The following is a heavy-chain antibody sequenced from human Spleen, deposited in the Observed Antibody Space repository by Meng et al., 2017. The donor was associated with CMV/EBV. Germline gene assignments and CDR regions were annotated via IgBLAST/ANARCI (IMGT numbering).Heavy chain of an antibody. CDR2: IKQDGSEK. J-gene: IGHJ6*02. V-gene: IGHV3-7*01. CDR3: ARGITIFGVVIYYYYGMDV. D-gene: IGHD3-3*01. Sequence: GESLKISCAASGFTLSSYWMSWVRQAPGKGLEWVANIKQDGSEKYYVDSVKGRFTISRDNAKNSLYLQMNSLRAEDTAVYYCARGITIFGVVIYYYYGMDVWGQGTTVTVSS. CDR1: GFTLSSYW.